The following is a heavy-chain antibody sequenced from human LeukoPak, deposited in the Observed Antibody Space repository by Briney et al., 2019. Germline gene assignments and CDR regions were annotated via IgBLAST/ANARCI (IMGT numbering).Heavy chain of an antibody. J-gene: IGHJ6*03. CDR2: SSNKANSHAT. CDR1: GFTFSGYW. V-gene: IGHV3-72*01. CDR3: TRVWMADYYMDV. Sequence: PGGSLRISCAASGFTFSGYWMSWVRQAPGKGLEWIGGSSNKANSHATEYSASLKDRFNILRDDLKNSLYLQMNSLKVEDTAVYYCTRVWMADYYMDVWGKGTTVTVSS. D-gene: IGHD5-24*01.